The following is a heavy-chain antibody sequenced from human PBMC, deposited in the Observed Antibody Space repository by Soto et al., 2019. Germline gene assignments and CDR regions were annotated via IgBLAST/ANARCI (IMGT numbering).Heavy chain of an antibody. V-gene: IGHV4-59*01. D-gene: IGHD5-12*01. J-gene: IGHJ3*02. Sequence: SEPLSLNCPVCGGCSSRYYPSWFRQPPGKGLEWIGYIYYSGSTYYNPSLKSRVTISVDTSKNQFSLKLSSVTAADTAVYYCARDKWRTNDACDICGQGTMVTVSS. CDR2: IYYSGST. CDR1: GGCSSRYY. CDR3: ARDKWRTNDACDI.